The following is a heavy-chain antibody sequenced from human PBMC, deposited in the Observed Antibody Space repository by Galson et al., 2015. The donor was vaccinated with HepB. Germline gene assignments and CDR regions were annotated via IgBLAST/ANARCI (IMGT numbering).Heavy chain of an antibody. V-gene: IGHV1-18*04. J-gene: IGHJ4*02. Sequence: SVKVSCKASGYTFSSYQISWVRQAPGQGLEWMGWISAYNGNTNYAQKLQGRVTMTTDTSTSTAYMELRSLRSDDTAVYYCARARGAHFYDSSGYDYWGQGTLVTVSS. D-gene: IGHD3-22*01. CDR1: GYTFSSYQ. CDR3: ARARGAHFYDSSGYDY. CDR2: ISAYNGNT.